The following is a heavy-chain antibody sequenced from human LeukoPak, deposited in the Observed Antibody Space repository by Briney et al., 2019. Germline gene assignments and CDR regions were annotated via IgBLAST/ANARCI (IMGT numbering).Heavy chain of an antibody. CDR3: ARHVRFLEWLSSYYFDY. D-gene: IGHD3-3*01. V-gene: IGHV4-39*01. J-gene: IGHJ4*02. CDR1: GGTISSSSYY. Sequence: SETLSLTCTVSGGTISSSSYYWGWIRQPPGKGLEWIGCIYYSGTTYYNPSLKSRVTISVDTSKSQFSLRLTSVIAADTAVYYCARHVRFLEWLSSYYFDYWGQGTLVTVSS. CDR2: IYYSGTT.